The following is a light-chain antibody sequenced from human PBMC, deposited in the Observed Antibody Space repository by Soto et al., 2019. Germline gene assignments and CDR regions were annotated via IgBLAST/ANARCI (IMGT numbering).Light chain of an antibody. CDR2: GAS. J-gene: IGKJ2*01. CDR1: QSISSNS. V-gene: IGKV3-20*01. Sequence: EIVLTQSPATLSLSPGERATLSCRASQSISSNSLAWYQQKPGQAPRLLIYGASSRATGIPDRFRGSGSGTDFTLTISRLEPEDFAVYSCQQYGSSRYTFGQGTKLEIK. CDR3: QQYGSSRYT.